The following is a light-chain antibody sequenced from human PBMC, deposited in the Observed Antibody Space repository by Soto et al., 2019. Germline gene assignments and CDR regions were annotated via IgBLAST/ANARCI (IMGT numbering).Light chain of an antibody. CDR1: SGSIARNY. J-gene: IGLJ3*02. V-gene: IGLV6-57*04. CDR3: LSYDDSNHRM. CDR2: EDD. Sequence: NFMLTQPLSVSQSPGKTIPVSCTRSSGSIARNYVQWSHQRPGSAPPTVMYEDDHIPSGVPDRLSGSIDSSSTSASLTVSVETEDETDYSCLSYDDSNHRMFGGGTKVTVL.